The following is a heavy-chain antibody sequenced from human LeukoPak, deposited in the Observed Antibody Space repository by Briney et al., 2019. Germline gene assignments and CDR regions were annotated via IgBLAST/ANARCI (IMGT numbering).Heavy chain of an antibody. CDR2: INPNSGGT. CDR1: GYTFTGYY. Sequence: ASVKVSCKASGYTFTGYYMHWVRQAPGQGLEWMGWINPNSGGTNYARKFQGRVTMTRDTSISTAYMELSRLRSDDTAVYYCARDLPQETPYDSSGYQDYWGQGTLVTVSS. CDR3: ARDLPQETPYDSSGYQDY. V-gene: IGHV1-2*02. J-gene: IGHJ4*02. D-gene: IGHD3-22*01.